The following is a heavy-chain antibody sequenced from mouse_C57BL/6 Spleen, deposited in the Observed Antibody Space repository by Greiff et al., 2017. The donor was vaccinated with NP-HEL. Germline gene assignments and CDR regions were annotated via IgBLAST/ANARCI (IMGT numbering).Heavy chain of an antibody. J-gene: IGHJ3*01. CDR3: ARHGSSYAWFAY. CDR1: GFTFSSYT. CDR2: ISGGGGNT. V-gene: IGHV5-9*01. D-gene: IGHD1-1*01. Sequence: EVKLQESGGGLVKPGGSLKLSCAASGFTFSSYTMSWVRQTPEKRLEWVATISGGGGNTYYPDSVKGRFTISRDNAKNTLYLQMSSLRSEDTALYYCARHGSSYAWFAYWGQGTLVTVSA.